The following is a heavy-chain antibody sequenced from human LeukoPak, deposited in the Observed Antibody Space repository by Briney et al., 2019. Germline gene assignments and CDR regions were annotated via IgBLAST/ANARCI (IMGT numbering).Heavy chain of an antibody. CDR3: ARGGSSGWTAHDAFDI. Sequence: SETLSLTCSVSGASISSYYWSWIRQPAGKGLEWIGRIYISGSTNYNPSLKSRVTMPVDTSKNQFSLKPSSVTAADTAVYYCARGGSSGWTAHDAFDIWGQGTMVTVSS. D-gene: IGHD6-19*01. V-gene: IGHV4-4*07. J-gene: IGHJ3*02. CDR2: IYISGST. CDR1: GASISSYY.